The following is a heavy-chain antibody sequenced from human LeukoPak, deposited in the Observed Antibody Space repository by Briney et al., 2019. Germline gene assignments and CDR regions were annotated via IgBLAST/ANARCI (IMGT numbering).Heavy chain of an antibody. CDR1: GGSISSGSYY. CDR2: IYTSGST. J-gene: IGHJ6*03. CDR3: ARIRGGGYCTNGVCYSPLYYYYYMDV. V-gene: IGHV4-61*02. D-gene: IGHD2-8*01. Sequence: SETLSLTCTVSGGSISSGSYYWSWIRQPAGKGLEWIGRIYTSGSTNYNPSLKSRVTISVDTSKNQFSLNLSSVTAADTAVYYCARIRGGGYCTNGVCYSPLYYYYYMDVWGKGTTVTVSS.